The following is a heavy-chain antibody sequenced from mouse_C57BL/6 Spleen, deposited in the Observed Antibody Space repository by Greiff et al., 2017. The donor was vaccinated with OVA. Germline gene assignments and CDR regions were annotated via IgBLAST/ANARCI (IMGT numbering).Heavy chain of an antibody. CDR1: GYTFTSYW. CDR3: AIAYYSNFFAY. J-gene: IGHJ3*01. Sequence: QVQLQQPGAELVMRGASVKLSCKASGYTFTSYWMHWVKQRPGQGLEWIGEIDPSDSYTNYNQKFKGKSTLTVDKSSSTAYMQLSSLTSEDSAVYYCAIAYYSNFFAYWGQGTLVTVSA. D-gene: IGHD2-5*01. V-gene: IGHV1-69*01. CDR2: IDPSDSYT.